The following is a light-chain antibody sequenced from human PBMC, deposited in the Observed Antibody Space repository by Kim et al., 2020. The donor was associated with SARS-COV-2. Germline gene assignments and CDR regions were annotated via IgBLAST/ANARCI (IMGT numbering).Light chain of an antibody. J-gene: IGKJ1*01. V-gene: IGKV3-20*01. CDR2: GAS. Sequence: SPRERATLACRASQSVSSNYLAGYQQKPGQAPRLLIYGASSRATGIPDRFSGSGSGTDFTLTITRLEPEDFAVYYCQQYSSSPATFGQGTKVDIK. CDR1: QSVSSNY. CDR3: QQYSSSPAT.